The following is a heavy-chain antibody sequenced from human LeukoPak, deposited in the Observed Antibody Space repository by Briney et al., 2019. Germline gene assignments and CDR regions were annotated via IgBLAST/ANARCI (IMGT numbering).Heavy chain of an antibody. Sequence: ASVKLSCKASGYTFTNYAIHWVRQAPGQGLEWMGWINAGNGNRKHSQKFQGRVAMTTDTSTITVYMELSSLRAEDTAVYYCSRDREQWLDPFDYWGQGTLVTVSS. CDR2: INAGNGNR. J-gene: IGHJ4*02. D-gene: IGHD6-19*01. CDR1: GYTFTNYA. CDR3: SRDREQWLDPFDY. V-gene: IGHV1-3*01.